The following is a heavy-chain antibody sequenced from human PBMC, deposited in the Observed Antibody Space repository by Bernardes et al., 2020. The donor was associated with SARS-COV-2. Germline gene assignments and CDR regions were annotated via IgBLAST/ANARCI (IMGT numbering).Heavy chain of an antibody. J-gene: IGHJ4*02. V-gene: IGHV3-64D*06. Sequence: GCSLLLSCSASGFIFRSSAMHWVRQAPGRGLAYVSGLNDYGDRTHYGDSVKGRFSISRDDFNNMVHLQMSSLRVEDTAVYHCVKDRSGTYAFDFWGQGILVTVSS. CDR3: VKDRSGTYAFDF. D-gene: IGHD1-26*01. CDR1: GFIFRSSA. CDR2: LNDYGDRT.